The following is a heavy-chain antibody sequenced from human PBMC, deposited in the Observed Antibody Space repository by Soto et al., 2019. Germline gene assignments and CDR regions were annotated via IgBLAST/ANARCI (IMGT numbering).Heavy chain of an antibody. V-gene: IGHV1-8*01. CDR1: GYTFTSYD. J-gene: IGHJ5*02. D-gene: IGHD3-22*01. CDR2: MNPNSGNT. CDR3: ARACVPIYYDPVEFVPYYFDP. Sequence: ASVKVSCKASGYTFTSYDINWVRQATGQGLEWMGWMNPNSGNTGYAQKFQGRVTMTRNTSISTAYMELSSLRSEDTAVYYCARACVPIYYDPVEFVPYYFDPWGQGTLVTVSS.